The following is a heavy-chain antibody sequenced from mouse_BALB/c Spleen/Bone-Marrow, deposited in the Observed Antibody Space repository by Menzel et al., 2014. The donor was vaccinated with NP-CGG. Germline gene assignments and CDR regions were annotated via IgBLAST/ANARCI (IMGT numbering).Heavy chain of an antibody. J-gene: IGHJ4*01. D-gene: IGHD2-3*01. CDR3: ARRDGYYAMDY. CDR1: GFTFSSYA. V-gene: IGHV5-9-3*01. Sequence: EVQGVESGGGLVKPGGSLKLSCAASGFTFSSYAMSWVRQTPEKRLEWVATISSGGSYTYYPDSVKGRFTISRDNAKNTLYLQMSSLRSEDTAMYYCARRDGYYAMDYWGQGTSVTVSS. CDR2: ISSGGSYT.